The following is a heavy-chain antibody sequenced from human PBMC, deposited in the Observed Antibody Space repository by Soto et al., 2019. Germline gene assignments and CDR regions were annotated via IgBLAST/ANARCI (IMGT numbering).Heavy chain of an antibody. V-gene: IGHV3-48*01. CDR3: ATETSYGGYAY. D-gene: IGHD5-12*01. CDR2: ISSSSSTI. Sequence: GGSLRLSCAASGFTFSTYSINWVRQAPGKGLEWVSYISSSSSTIYYADSVRGRFTISRDNAKNSLYLQMNSLRAEDTAVYYCATETSYGGYAYWGRGTLVTVSS. J-gene: IGHJ4*02. CDR1: GFTFSTYS.